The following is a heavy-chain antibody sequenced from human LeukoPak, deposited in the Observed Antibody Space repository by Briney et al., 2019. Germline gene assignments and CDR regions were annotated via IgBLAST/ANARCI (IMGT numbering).Heavy chain of an antibody. D-gene: IGHD4-23*01. CDR1: GGSISSSRYY. J-gene: IGHJ4*02. Sequence: SETLSLTXTVSGGSISSSRYYWGWIRQPPGKGLEWIGSIYYSGSTYYNPSLKSRLTISVDTSKNQFSLKLSSVTAADTAVYYCARLPGYGGNIDYWGQGTLVTVSS. CDR2: IYYSGST. V-gene: IGHV4-39*01. CDR3: ARLPGYGGNIDY.